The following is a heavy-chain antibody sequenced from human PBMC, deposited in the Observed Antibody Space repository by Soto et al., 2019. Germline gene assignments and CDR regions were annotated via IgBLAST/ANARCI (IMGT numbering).Heavy chain of an antibody. CDR2: IIPIFGTA. D-gene: IGHD3-22*01. CDR3: ARGRVTMIVVAQYAFDI. Sequence: SVKVSCKASGGTFSSYAISWVRQAPGQGLEWMGGIIPIFGTANYAQKFQGRVTITADESTSTAYMELSSLRSEDTAVYYCARGRVTMIVVAQYAFDIWGQGTMVTVSS. CDR1: GGTFSSYA. V-gene: IGHV1-69*13. J-gene: IGHJ3*02.